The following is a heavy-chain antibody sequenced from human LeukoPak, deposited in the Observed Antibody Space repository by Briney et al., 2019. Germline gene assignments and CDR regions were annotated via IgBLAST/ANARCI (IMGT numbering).Heavy chain of an antibody. CDR1: GFTVSSNY. J-gene: IGHJ4*02. CDR2: IESEGGT. Sequence: GGSLRLSCAASGFTVSSNYMSWVRQAPGKGLEWVSIIESEGGTYYAGSVRGRFTISRDNSRNTLYLQMSSLRAEDTAVYFCVRTINYSFDYWGQGTLVTVSA. V-gene: IGHV3-66*01. CDR3: VRTINYSFDY. D-gene: IGHD1-1*01.